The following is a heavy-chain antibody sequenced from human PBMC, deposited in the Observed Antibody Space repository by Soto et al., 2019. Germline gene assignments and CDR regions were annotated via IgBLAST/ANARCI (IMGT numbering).Heavy chain of an antibody. Sequence: ASVKVSCKVSGYTLTELSMHWVRQAPGKGLEWMGGFDPEDGETIYAQKFQGRVTMTEDTSTDTAYMELSSLRSEDTAVYYCATGRLLSSGSLVVRGYYYGMDVWGQGTTVTVSS. V-gene: IGHV1-24*01. CDR2: FDPEDGET. CDR1: GYTLTELS. D-gene: IGHD3-22*01. J-gene: IGHJ6*02. CDR3: ATGRLLSSGSLVVRGYYYGMDV.